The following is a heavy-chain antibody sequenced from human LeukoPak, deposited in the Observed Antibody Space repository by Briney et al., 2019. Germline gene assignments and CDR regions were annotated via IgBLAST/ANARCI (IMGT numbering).Heavy chain of an antibody. Sequence: GGSLGPPLAAPGFPFSSFWMSWVRQAPGKGVGGVANIKQDGSEKYYVDSVKGRFTISRDNAKNSLYLQMNSLRAEDTAVYYCARVRSNGWYFDYWGQGTLVTVSS. D-gene: IGHD6-19*01. V-gene: IGHV3-7*01. J-gene: IGHJ4*02. CDR2: IKQDGSEK. CDR1: GFPFSSFW. CDR3: ARVRSNGWYFDY.